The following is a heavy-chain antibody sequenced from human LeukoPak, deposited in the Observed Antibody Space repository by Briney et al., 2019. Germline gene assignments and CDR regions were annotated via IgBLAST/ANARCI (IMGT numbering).Heavy chain of an antibody. CDR1: GFTFSSYA. Sequence: PGGSLRLSCAASGFTFSSYAMGWVRQAPGKGLEWVSAISATGGSTFYADSVKGRFTISRDNSKNTLYLQMNSLRAEDTAVYYCAKDPLRYFDWLLSYFDYWGQGTLVTVSS. CDR3: AKDPLRYFDWLLSYFDY. J-gene: IGHJ4*02. CDR2: ISATGGST. D-gene: IGHD3-9*01. V-gene: IGHV3-23*01.